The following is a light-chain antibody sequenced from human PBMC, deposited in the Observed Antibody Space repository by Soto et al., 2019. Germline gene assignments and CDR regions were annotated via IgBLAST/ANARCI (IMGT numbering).Light chain of an antibody. CDR2: GAS. CDR3: QQYGSSGT. V-gene: IGKV3-20*01. Sequence: IVLTQSPGTRSVSAGERATLSCRASQSVSNNYLAWYQQKPGQAPRLLIYGASNRATGIPDRFSGSGSGTDFTLTISRMEPEDFAVDYCQQYGSSGTFGQGTKVDIK. J-gene: IGKJ1*01. CDR1: QSVSNNY.